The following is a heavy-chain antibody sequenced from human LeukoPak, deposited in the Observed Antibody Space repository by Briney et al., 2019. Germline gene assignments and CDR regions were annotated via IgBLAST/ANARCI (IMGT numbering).Heavy chain of an antibody. CDR3: ARGLEFCSSTSCLDRYYYMDV. CDR1: GFTFSSYG. D-gene: IGHD2-2*01. CDR2: ISSNGGST. Sequence: PGGALRLSCAASGFTFSSYGMHWVRQAPGKGLEYVSAISSNGGSTYYANSVKGRFTISRDNSKNTLYLQMGSLRAEDMAVYYCARGLEFCSSTSCLDRYYYMDVWGKGTTVTVSS. V-gene: IGHV3-64*01. J-gene: IGHJ6*03.